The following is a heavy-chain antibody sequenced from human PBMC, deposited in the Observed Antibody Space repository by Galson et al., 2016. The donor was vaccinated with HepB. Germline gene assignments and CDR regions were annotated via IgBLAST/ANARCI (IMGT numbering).Heavy chain of an antibody. CDR2: ISYDGSNK. CDR3: ARDRKGYDVWSGYGDYYYSGMDV. J-gene: IGHJ6*02. Sequence: RQAPGKGLEWVAVISYDGSNKYFADSVKGRFAISRDNSKTTLYLQMNSLRADDTAVYYCARDRKGYDVWSGYGDYYYSGMDVWGQGTTVTVSS. D-gene: IGHD3-3*01. V-gene: IGHV3-30*09.